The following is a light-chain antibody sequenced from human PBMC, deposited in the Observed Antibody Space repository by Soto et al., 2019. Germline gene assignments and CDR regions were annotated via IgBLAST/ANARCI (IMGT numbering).Light chain of an antibody. CDR2: GNS. Sequence: QSVLTQPPSVSGAPGQRVTISCTGSSSNIGAGYDVHWYQQLPGTAPKLLIYGNSNRPSGVPDRFSGSKSGTSASLAITGRQAEDEADYYRQSYDSSLSGWVFGGGTKLTVL. J-gene: IGLJ3*02. CDR1: SSNIGAGYD. V-gene: IGLV1-40*01. CDR3: QSYDSSLSGWV.